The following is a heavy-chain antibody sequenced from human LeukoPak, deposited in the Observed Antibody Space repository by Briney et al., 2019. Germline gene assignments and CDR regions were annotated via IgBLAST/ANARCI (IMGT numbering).Heavy chain of an antibody. V-gene: IGHV4-59*01. J-gene: IGHJ4*02. CDR2: ISYSGST. Sequence: SETLSLTCTVSGGSISSYCWSWIRQPPGKALEWVGYISYSGSTNYNPSLRSRVTISVDTSKIQFSLRLNSVTAADTALYACARMRRGSSYQYHFDYWGQGILVTVSS. CDR3: ARMRRGSSYQYHFDY. CDR1: GGSISSYC. D-gene: IGHD6-13*01.